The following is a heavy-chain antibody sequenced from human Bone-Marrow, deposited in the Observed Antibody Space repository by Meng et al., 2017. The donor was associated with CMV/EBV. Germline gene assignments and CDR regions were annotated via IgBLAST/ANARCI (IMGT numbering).Heavy chain of an antibody. CDR2: ISSSSSYI. J-gene: IGHJ6*02. CDR3: ARDREYNWNYLPYYYYYGMDV. D-gene: IGHD1-7*01. V-gene: IGHV3-21*01. Sequence: GESLKISCAASGFTVSSKYMSWVRQAPGKGLEWVSSISSSSSYIYYADSVKGRFTISRDNAKNSLYLQMNSLRAEDTAVYYCARDREYNWNYLPYYYYYGMDVWGQGTTVTVSS. CDR1: GFTVSSKY.